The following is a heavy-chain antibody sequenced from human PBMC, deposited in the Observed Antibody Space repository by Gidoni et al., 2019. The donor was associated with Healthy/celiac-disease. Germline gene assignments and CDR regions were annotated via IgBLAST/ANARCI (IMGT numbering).Heavy chain of an antibody. CDR1: VGSISSGGYY. Sequence: QVQLQESGPGLVKPSQTLSLTCTVPVGSISSGGYYWSWIRQHPGKGLEWIGYIYYSGSTYYNPSLKSRVTISVDTSKNQFSLKLSSVTAADTAVYYCARDARITGTTRYYYYGMDVWGQGTTVTVSS. CDR2: IYYSGST. CDR3: ARDARITGTTRYYYYGMDV. V-gene: IGHV4-31*03. J-gene: IGHJ6*02. D-gene: IGHD1-7*01.